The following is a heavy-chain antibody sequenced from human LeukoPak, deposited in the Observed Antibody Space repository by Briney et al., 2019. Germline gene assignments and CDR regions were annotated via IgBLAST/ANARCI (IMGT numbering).Heavy chain of an antibody. Sequence: GGSLRLSCAASGFTFNTYWMHWVRHAPGKGPVWVSRINSDGSTTDYADSVKGRFTISRDNAENTLYLQMSSLRAEDTAVYYRARDCGGGSRHDAFDIWGQGTMVTVSS. CDR1: GFTFNTYW. J-gene: IGHJ3*02. D-gene: IGHD1-26*01. CDR3: ARDCGGGSRHDAFDI. V-gene: IGHV3-74*01. CDR2: INSDGSTT.